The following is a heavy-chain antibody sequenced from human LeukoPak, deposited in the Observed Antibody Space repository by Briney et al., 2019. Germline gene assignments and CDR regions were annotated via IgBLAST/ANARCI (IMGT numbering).Heavy chain of an antibody. Sequence: GGSLRLSCAVSGFTFRSYAMSWVRQAPGKGLEWASSISGSGDYTYYADSVRGRFAISRDNSKNTLYLQMNSLRAEDTAVYYCVRDYCSGVTCYPGYWGQGTLVTVSS. J-gene: IGHJ4*02. D-gene: IGHD2-15*01. V-gene: IGHV3-23*01. CDR2: ISGSGDYT. CDR3: VRDYCSGVTCYPGY. CDR1: GFTFRSYA.